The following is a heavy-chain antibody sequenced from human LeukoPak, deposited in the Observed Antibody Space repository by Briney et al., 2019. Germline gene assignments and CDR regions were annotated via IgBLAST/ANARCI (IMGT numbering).Heavy chain of an antibody. CDR1: GFTFNTYG. V-gene: IGHV3-23*01. CDR3: AKDSFSAPMNMLRCFDC. Sequence: GGSLRLSCEASGFTFNTYGMTWVRLAPGKGLEWVSAISGSGDNKYSTGSVKGRFTISRDNSKNTVYLEMNDLGAEDTAIYYCAKDSFSAPMNMLRCFDCWGQGTQVTVSS. D-gene: IGHD3-10*01. J-gene: IGHJ4*02. CDR2: ISGSGDNK.